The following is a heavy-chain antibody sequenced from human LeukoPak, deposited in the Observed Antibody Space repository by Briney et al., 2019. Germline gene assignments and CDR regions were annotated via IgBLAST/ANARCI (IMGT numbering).Heavy chain of an antibody. Sequence: GGSLRLSCAASGFTVSSNYMSWVRQAPGKGLEWVSVIYSGGSTYYADSVKGRFTISRDNSKNTLYLQMNSLRAEGTAVYYCARWSDSSGYYPFDYWGQGTLVTVSS. V-gene: IGHV3-66*02. D-gene: IGHD3-22*01. CDR3: ARWSDSSGYYPFDY. CDR1: GFTVSSNY. CDR2: IYSGGST. J-gene: IGHJ4*02.